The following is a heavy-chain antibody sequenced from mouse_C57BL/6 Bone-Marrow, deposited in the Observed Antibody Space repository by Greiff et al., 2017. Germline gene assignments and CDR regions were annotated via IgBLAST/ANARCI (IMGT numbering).Heavy chain of an antibody. D-gene: IGHD1-1*01. Sequence: QVQLQQSGPELVKPGASVKISCKASGYSFTSYYIHWVKQRPGQGLEWIGWIYPGSGNPKYNEKFKGKATLTADTSSSTAYMQLSSLPSEDTAVYYCARERVYYGSGYAVHYWGQGTTLTVSS. J-gene: IGHJ2*01. CDR2: IYPGSGNP. V-gene: IGHV1-66*01. CDR3: ARERVYYGSGYAVHY. CDR1: GYSFTSYY.